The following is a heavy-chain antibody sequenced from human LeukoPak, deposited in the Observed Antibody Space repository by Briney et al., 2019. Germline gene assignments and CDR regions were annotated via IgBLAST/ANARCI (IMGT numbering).Heavy chain of an antibody. CDR3: ARKGGSSRYRELVN. V-gene: IGHV3-7*03. Sequence: GGSLRLSCAASGFTFSSYWMSWVRQAPGKGLEWVANIKQDGSEKYYVDSVKGRFAISRDNTKNSLYLQMNSLRAEDAALYYCARKGGSSRYRELVNWGQGTLVTVSS. J-gene: IGHJ4*02. CDR2: IKQDGSEK. D-gene: IGHD6-13*01. CDR1: GFTFSSYW.